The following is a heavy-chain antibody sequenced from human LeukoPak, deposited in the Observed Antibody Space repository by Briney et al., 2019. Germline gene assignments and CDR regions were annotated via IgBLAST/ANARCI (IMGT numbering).Heavy chain of an antibody. CDR1: GYTFTGYY. Sequence: VASVKVSCKASGYTFTGYYMHWVRQAPGQGLEWMGWINPNSGGTNYAQKFQGRVTMTRDTSISTVYMELSRLRSDDTAVYFCARLPGVFAYWGRGTLVTVSS. D-gene: IGHD6-25*01. CDR3: ARLPGVFAY. V-gene: IGHV1-2*02. J-gene: IGHJ4*02. CDR2: INPNSGGT.